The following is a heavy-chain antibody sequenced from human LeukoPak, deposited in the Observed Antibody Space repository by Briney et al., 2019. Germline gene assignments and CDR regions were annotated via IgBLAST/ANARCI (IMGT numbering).Heavy chain of an antibody. CDR2: ISSSSSYI. J-gene: IGHJ4*02. D-gene: IGHD3-10*01. V-gene: IGHV3-21*01. CDR3: ASGAQRSYLPPG. Sequence: PGRSLRLSCAASGFTFSSYSMNWVRQAPGKGLEWVSSISSSSSYIYYADSVKGRFTISRDNAKNSLYLQMNSIRAEDTAVYYCASGAQRSYLPPGWGQGTLVTVSS. CDR1: GFTFSSYS.